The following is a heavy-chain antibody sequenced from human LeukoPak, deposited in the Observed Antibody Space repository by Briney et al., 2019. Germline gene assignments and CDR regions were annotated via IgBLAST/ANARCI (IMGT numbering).Heavy chain of an antibody. J-gene: IGHJ4*02. CDR1: GGSMSSGSYY. CDR2: IYTSGST. V-gene: IGHV4-61*02. Sequence: SETLSLTCTVSGGSMSSGSYYWSWIRQPAGKGLEWIGRIYTSGSTNYNPSLKSRVTISVGTSKNQFSLKLSSVTAADTAVYYCASGYSSGWSQYYYWGQGTLVTVSS. CDR3: ASGYSSGWSQYYY. D-gene: IGHD6-19*01.